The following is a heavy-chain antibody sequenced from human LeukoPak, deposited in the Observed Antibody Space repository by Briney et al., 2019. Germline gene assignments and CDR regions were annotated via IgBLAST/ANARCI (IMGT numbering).Heavy chain of an antibody. CDR2: ISSSGSTI. CDR1: GFTSSDYY. CDR3: ARDRVGYYDILTGYYHRDDAFDI. J-gene: IGHJ3*02. Sequence: GGSLRLSCAASGFTSSDYYMSWIRQAPGKGLEWVSYISSSGSTIYYADSVKGRFTISRDNAKNSLYLQMSSLRAEDTAVYYCARDRVGYYDILTGYYHRDDAFDIWGQGTMVTVSS. D-gene: IGHD3-9*01. V-gene: IGHV3-11*01.